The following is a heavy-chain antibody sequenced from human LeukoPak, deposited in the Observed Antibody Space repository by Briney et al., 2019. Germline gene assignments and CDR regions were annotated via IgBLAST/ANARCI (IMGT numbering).Heavy chain of an antibody. CDR3: ARGGGSNSYIDF. Sequence: SETLSLTCAVYGGSFSGYYWSWIRQPPGKGLDWIGEINHSGSANYNPSLKSRVTISVDTSKNQFSLKLSSVTAADTAVYYCARGGGSNSYIDFWGQGTLVTVSS. CDR2: INHSGSA. J-gene: IGHJ4*02. CDR1: GGSFSGYY. V-gene: IGHV4-34*01. D-gene: IGHD6-13*01.